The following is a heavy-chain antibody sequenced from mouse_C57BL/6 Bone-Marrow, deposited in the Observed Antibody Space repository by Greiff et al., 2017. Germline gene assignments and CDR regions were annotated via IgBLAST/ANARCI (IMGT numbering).Heavy chain of an antibody. Sequence: VKLQESGPELVKPGASVKLSCKASGYTFTSYDINWVKQRPGQGLEWIGWIYPRYGSTKYNEKFKGKATLTVDTSSSTAYMELHSLTSEDSAVYFCARLEFDGSSGDWYFEVWGTGTTVTVSS. D-gene: IGHD1-1*01. CDR3: ARLEFDGSSGDWYFEV. CDR2: IYPRYGST. CDR1: GYTFTSYD. J-gene: IGHJ1*03. V-gene: IGHV1-85*01.